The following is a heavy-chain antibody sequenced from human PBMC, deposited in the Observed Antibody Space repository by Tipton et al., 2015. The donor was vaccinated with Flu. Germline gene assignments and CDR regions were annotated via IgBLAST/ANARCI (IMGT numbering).Heavy chain of an antibody. CDR1: GYSIRSGSY. J-gene: IGHJ4*02. V-gene: IGHV4-38-2*01. Sequence: TLSLTCAASGYSIRSGSYWAWIRQSPGRGLEWIGSIYYSGNTDYSPSLRSRVTLSVDTSKNHFSLNLNSVTAADTAVYYCARVEGGSVGNFFDYWGQGTLVNVSS. CDR3: ARVEGGSVGNFFDY. CDR2: IYYSGNT. D-gene: IGHD1-26*01.